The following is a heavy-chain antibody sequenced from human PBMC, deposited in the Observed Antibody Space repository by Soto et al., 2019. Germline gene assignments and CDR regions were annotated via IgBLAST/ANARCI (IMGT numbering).Heavy chain of an antibody. J-gene: IGHJ4*02. CDR1: GDSVSSNSAA. V-gene: IGHV6-1*01. CDR2: TYYRSKWYN. Sequence: SQTLSLTCAISGDSVSSNSAAWNWIRQSPSRGLEWLGRTYYRSKWYNDYAVSVKSRITINPDTSKNQFSLQLNSVTPEDTAVYYCARDPFPPYSSGWTSYYFDYWGQGPLVTVSS. D-gene: IGHD6-19*01. CDR3: ARDPFPPYSSGWTSYYFDY.